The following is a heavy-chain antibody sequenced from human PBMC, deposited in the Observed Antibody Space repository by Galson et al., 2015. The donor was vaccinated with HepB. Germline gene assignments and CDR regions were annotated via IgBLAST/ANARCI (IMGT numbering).Heavy chain of an antibody. CDR1: GFTFSSYG. D-gene: IGHD4-17*01. J-gene: IGHJ6*02. CDR2: ISYDGSNK. V-gene: IGHV3-30*18. CDR3: AKDLLDYGTSLYGMDV. Sequence: SLRLSCAASGFTFSSYGVHWVRQAPGKGLEWVAVISYDGSNKYYADSVKGRFTISRDNSKNTLYLQMNSLRAEDTAVYYCAKDLLDYGTSLYGMDVWGQGTTVTVSS.